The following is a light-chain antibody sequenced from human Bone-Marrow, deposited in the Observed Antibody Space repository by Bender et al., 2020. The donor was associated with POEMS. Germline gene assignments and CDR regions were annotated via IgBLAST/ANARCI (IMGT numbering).Light chain of an antibody. Sequence: QSALTQPASVSGSPGQSITISCTGTSSDVGRYNLVSWYQQHPGKAPKLMIYEGSKRPSGVPDRFSGSKSGNTASLTISGLQAEDESDYYCSSYASSNTVLFGGGTKLTVL. CDR1: SSDVGRYNL. CDR3: SSYASSNTVL. J-gene: IGLJ2*01. CDR2: EGS. V-gene: IGLV2-14*02.